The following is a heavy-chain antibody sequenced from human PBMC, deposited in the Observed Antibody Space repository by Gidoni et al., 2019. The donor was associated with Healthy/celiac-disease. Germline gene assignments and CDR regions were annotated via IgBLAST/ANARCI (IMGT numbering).Heavy chain of an antibody. J-gene: IGHJ5*02. Sequence: EVQLVESGGGLVQPGRSLRLSCAASGFTFADYAMHWVRQAPGKGLEWVSGISWNSGSIGYADSVKGRFTISRDNAKNSLYLQMNSLRAEDTALYYCAKDNGYCSSTSCYAAWFDPWGQGTLVTVSS. CDR1: GFTFADYA. V-gene: IGHV3-9*01. CDR2: ISWNSGSI. CDR3: AKDNGYCSSTSCYAAWFDP. D-gene: IGHD2-2*03.